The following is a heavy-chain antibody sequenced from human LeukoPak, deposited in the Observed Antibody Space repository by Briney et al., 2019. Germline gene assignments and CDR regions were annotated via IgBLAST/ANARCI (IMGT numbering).Heavy chain of an antibody. CDR2: FYYSGST. CDR3: ARDLYGSPYGMDV. D-gene: IGHD3-10*01. CDR1: GGSISSSIYF. Sequence: SETLSLTCTVSGGSISSSIYFWGWIRQPPGKGLEWIGSFYYSGSTYYNPSLKSRLTISVDTSKNQFSLNLSSVTAADTAVYYCARDLYGSPYGMDVWGQGTTVTVSS. J-gene: IGHJ6*02. V-gene: IGHV4-39*01.